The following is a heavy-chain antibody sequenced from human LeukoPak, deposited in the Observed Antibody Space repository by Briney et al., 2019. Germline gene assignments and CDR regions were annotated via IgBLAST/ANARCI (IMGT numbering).Heavy chain of an antibody. D-gene: IGHD3-16*01. Sequence: ASVKVSCKASGYTFTSYAMHWMRQAPGQRLEWMGWINAGNGNTKYSQKFQGRVTITRDTSASTAYMELSSLRSEDTAVYYCASSITNNNWFDPWGQGTLVTVSS. CDR2: INAGNGNT. J-gene: IGHJ5*02. V-gene: IGHV1-3*01. CDR3: ASSITNNNWFDP. CDR1: GYTFTSYA.